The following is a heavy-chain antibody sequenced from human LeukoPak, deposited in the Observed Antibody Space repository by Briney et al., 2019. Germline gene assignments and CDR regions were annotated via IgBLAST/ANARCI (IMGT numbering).Heavy chain of an antibody. D-gene: IGHD1-26*01. V-gene: IGHV1-69*13. Sequence: GASVKVSCKASGGTFSSYTISWVRQAPGQGLEWMGGIIPIFGTANYAQKFQGRVTITADESTSTAYMELSSLRSEDTAVYYCARDQYSGSYEYFQHWGQGTLVTVSS. CDR3: ARDQYSGSYEYFQH. CDR1: GGTFSSYT. CDR2: IIPIFGTA. J-gene: IGHJ1*01.